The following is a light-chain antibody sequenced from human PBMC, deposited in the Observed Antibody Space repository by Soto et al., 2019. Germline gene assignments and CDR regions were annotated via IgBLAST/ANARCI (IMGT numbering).Light chain of an antibody. V-gene: IGKV3-15*01. CDR2: GAS. J-gene: IGKJ1*01. CDR3: QQYHYWWT. Sequence: EIVMTQSPATLSVSPGEKATLSCRASQSVSYNLAWFQQKPGQVPRLLIYGASNRATGVSVRFSGSGSGTEFTLTISSLQSEDFAVYYCQQYHYWWTFGQGTKVEIK. CDR1: QSVSYN.